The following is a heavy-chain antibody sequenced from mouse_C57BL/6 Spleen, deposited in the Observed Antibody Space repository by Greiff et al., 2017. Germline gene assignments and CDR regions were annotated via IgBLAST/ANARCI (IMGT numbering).Heavy chain of an antibody. CDR1: GYAFSSSW. D-gene: IGHD2-1*01. V-gene: IGHV1-82*01. CDR3: AGGNYDYYAMDY. Sequence: VQLQQSGPELVKPGASVKISCKASGYAFSSSWMNWVKQRPGKGLEWIGRIYPGDGDTNYNGKFKGKDTLTADKSYSTAYMQLSSLTSEDSAVYFCAGGNYDYYAMDYWGQGTSVTVSS. CDR2: IYPGDGDT. J-gene: IGHJ4*01.